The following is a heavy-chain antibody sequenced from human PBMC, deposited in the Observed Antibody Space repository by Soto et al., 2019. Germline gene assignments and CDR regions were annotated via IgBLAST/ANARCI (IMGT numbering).Heavy chain of an antibody. D-gene: IGHD4-17*01. V-gene: IGHV4-39*01. Sequence: SETLSLTCTVSGGSISSSSYYWGWIRQPPGKGLEWVGSIYCSGSTYYNPSLKSRVTISVDTSKNQFSLKLSSVTAADTAVYYCASRNYGDYVTGYWGQGTLVTVSS. CDR2: IYCSGST. CDR1: GGSISSSSYY. J-gene: IGHJ4*02. CDR3: ASRNYGDYVTGY.